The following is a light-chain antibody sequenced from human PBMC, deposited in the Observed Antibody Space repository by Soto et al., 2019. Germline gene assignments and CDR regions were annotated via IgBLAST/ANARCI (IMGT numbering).Light chain of an antibody. Sequence: QAVVTQEPSFSVSPGRAVTLTCGLSSGSVSTSYYPSWYQLTPGQAPRTLIYSTNTRSSGVPDRFSGSILGNKAALTIKGAQADDESDYYCVLYMGSGIWVFGGGTKLTVL. CDR2: STN. J-gene: IGLJ3*02. CDR3: VLYMGSGIWV. V-gene: IGLV8-61*01. CDR1: SGSVSTSYY.